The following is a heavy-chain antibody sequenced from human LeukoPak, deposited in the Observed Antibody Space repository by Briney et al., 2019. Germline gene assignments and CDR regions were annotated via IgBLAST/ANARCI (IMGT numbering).Heavy chain of an antibody. J-gene: IGHJ4*02. D-gene: IGHD6-13*01. CDR1: GGSISSGSYY. CDR2: IYYSGST. Sequence: SETLSLTCTVSGGSISSGSYYWSWIRQPPGKGLEWIGYIYYSGSTTYNPSLKSRVTISVDTSKNQFSLKLSSVTAADTAVYYCAREGIAAAGKYYFDYWGQGTLVTVSS. CDR3: AREGIAAAGKYYFDY. V-gene: IGHV4-61*01.